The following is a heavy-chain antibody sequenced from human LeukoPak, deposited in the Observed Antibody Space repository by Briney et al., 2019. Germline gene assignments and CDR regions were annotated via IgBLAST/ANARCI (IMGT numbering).Heavy chain of an antibody. J-gene: IGHJ5*02. CDR1: GGSISSSNYY. D-gene: IGHD2-15*01. CDR3: ARKYCSGGSCRRQYNWFDP. CDR2: IYYSGST. Sequence: SETLSLTCTVSGGSISSSNYYWGWIRQPPGKGLEWIGSIYYSGSTYYNPSLKSRVTISVDTSKNHFSLKLSSVTAADTALYYCARKYCSGGSCRRQYNWFDPWGQGTLVTVSS. V-gene: IGHV4-39*02.